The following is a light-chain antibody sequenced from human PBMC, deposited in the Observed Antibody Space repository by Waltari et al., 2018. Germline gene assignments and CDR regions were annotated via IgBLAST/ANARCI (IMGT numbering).Light chain of an antibody. V-gene: IGLV2-14*01. CDR2: DVN. J-gene: IGLJ2*01. CDR1: SNDIGGSNY. CDR3: SSFTRTVL. Sequence: QSALTQPASVSGSPGQSVTISCTGTSNDIGGSNYVSWYQQRPGKAPKLIIYDVNNRPSGFSGRFSGAKSGNTASLTISGLQAEDETDYYCSSFTRTVLFGGGTKLTVL.